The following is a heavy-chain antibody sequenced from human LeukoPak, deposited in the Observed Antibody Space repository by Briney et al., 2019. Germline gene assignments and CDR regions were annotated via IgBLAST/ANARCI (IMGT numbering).Heavy chain of an antibody. CDR2: INNDGSSA. CDR3: ARRGTGHGMDV. Sequence: GGSLRLSCAASGFTFSSYAMSWVRQAPGKGLVWVSRINNDGSSASYVDSVKGRFTISRDNAKNTLFLQINSLRAEDTAVYYCARRGTGHGMDVWGQGTTVIVSS. CDR1: GFTFSSYA. J-gene: IGHJ6*02. V-gene: IGHV3-74*01. D-gene: IGHD1-1*01.